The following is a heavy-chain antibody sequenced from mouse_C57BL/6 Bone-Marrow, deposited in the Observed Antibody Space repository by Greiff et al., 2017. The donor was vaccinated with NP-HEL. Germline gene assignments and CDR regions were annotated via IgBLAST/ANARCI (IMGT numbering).Heavy chain of an antibody. V-gene: IGHV1-69*01. J-gene: IGHJ1*03. D-gene: IGHD2-4*01. Sequence: QVQLQQSGAGLVMPGASVKLSCKASGYTFTSYWRHWGKQRPGQGLEWTGAIDPSVSYHTYNQRFRGKSTLTVDKSSSTAYMQLSSLTSEDSAVYYCARYYDYGSWYFDVWGTGTTVTVSS. CDR2: IDPSVSYH. CDR3: ARYYDYGSWYFDV. CDR1: GYTFTSYW.